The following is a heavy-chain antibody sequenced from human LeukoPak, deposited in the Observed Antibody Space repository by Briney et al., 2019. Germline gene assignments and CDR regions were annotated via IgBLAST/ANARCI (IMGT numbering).Heavy chain of an antibody. CDR3: ARDVDSGYEGEAFDI. D-gene: IGHD5-12*01. CDR2: MNPNSGNT. Sequence: GASVKVSCKASGYTFTSYDINWVRQATGQGLEWMGWMNPNSGNTGYAQKFQGRVTITRNTSISTAYMELSSLRSEDMAVYYCARDVDSGYEGEAFDIWGQGTMVTVSS. V-gene: IGHV1-8*03. J-gene: IGHJ3*02. CDR1: GYTFTSYD.